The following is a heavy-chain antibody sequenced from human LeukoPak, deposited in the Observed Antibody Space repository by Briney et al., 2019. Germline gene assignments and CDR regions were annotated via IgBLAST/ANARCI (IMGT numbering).Heavy chain of an antibody. V-gene: IGHV1-2*02. Sequence: VSVKVSCKASGYTFTGYYMHWVRQAPGQGLEWMGWINPNSGGTNYAQKFQGRVTMTRDTSISTAYMELSRLRSDDTAVYYCARGRVVVPAAMYYWGQGTLVTVSS. CDR2: INPNSGGT. CDR1: GYTFTGYY. D-gene: IGHD2-2*01. CDR3: ARGRVVVPAAMYY. J-gene: IGHJ4*02.